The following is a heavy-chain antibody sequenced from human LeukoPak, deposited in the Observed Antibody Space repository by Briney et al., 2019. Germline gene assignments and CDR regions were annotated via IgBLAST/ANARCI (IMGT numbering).Heavy chain of an antibody. CDR3: ARERSIGTIGYYYGLDV. CDR2: IDSAGDT. V-gene: IGHV3-13*04. CDR1: GFMLSSYD. D-gene: IGHD4/OR15-4a*01. J-gene: IGHJ6*02. Sequence: QPGGSLRLSCAASGFMLSSYDMHWVRQVTRKGLEWVSAIDSAGDTYYPDSVKGRFTISRENVKNSLYPQMHSLSTGDTAVYYCARERSIGTIGYYYGLDVWGQGTTVTVS.